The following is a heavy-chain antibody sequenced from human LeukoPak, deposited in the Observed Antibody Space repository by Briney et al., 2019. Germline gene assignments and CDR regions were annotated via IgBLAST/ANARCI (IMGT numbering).Heavy chain of an antibody. V-gene: IGHV4-34*01. CDR3: ARGPGCTNGVCLPFDY. CDR2: INHSGST. Sequence: SETLSLTCAVYGGSFSGYYWSWIRQPPGKGLEWIGEINHSGSTNYNPSLKSRVTISVDTSKNQFSLKLSSVTAADTAVYYCARGPGCTNGVCLPFDYWGQGTLVTVSS. D-gene: IGHD2-8*01. CDR1: GGSFSGYY. J-gene: IGHJ4*02.